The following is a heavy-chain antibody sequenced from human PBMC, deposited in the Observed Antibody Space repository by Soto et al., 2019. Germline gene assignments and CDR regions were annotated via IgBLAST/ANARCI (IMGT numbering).Heavy chain of an antibody. CDR2: IYHSGST. CDR3: AGRIAAARTYFDY. CDR1: GGSLSSSNW. V-gene: IGHV4-4*02. J-gene: IGHJ4*02. Sequence: XTLSLPCAVSGGSLSSSNWWSWVLQPPGKGLEWIGEIYHSGSTNYNPSINSRVTISVDKSKNQFSLKLSSVTAEDTAVYYCAGRIAAARTYFDYWGQGPLVTV. D-gene: IGHD6-13*01.